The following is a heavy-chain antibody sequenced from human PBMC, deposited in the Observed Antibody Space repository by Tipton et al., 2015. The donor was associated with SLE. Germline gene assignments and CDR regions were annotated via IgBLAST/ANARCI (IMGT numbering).Heavy chain of an antibody. CDR1: GYTFTSYGI. V-gene: IGHV4-38-2*02. J-gene: IGHJ3*02. CDR2: IYHSGST. CDR3: ARVLDFWSGYYTGFDAFDI. Sequence: QVQLVQSGAEVKKPGASVKVSCKASGYTFTSYGISWVRQAPGQGLEWIGSIYHSGSTYYNPSLKSRVTISVDTSKNQFSLKLSSVTAADTAVYYRARVLDFWSGYYTGFDAFDIWGQGTMVTVSS. D-gene: IGHD3-3*01.